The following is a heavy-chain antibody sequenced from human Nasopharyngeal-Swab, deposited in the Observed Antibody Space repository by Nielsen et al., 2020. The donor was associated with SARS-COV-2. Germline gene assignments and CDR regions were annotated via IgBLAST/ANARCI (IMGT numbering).Heavy chain of an antibody. Sequence: SVQVSCKASGGTFSSYAISWVRQAPGQGLEWMGRIIPILGIANYAQKFQGRVTITADKSTSTAYMELSSLRSEDTAVYYCARDEGITMVRGDLAGMDVWGQGTTVTVSS. V-gene: IGHV1-69*04. CDR1: GGTFSSYA. CDR3: ARDEGITMVRGDLAGMDV. J-gene: IGHJ6*02. D-gene: IGHD3-10*01. CDR2: IIPILGIA.